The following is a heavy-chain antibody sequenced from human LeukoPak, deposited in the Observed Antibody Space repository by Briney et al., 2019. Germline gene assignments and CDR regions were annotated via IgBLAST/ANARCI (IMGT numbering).Heavy chain of an antibody. CDR3: ARNILWCLDP. CDR2: IYSGGST. CDR1: GFTVNNNY. D-gene: IGHD2-21*01. Sequence: GGSLRLPCAASGFTVNNNYMSWVRQAPGKGLEWVSAIYSGGSTYYADSVKGRFTISRDNSKNTLYLQMNSLRVEDTAVYYCARNILWCLDPWGQGTLVTVSS. V-gene: IGHV3-66*01. J-gene: IGHJ5*02.